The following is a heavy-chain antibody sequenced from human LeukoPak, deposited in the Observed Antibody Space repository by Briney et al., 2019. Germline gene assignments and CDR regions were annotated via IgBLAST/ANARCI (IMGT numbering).Heavy chain of an antibody. D-gene: IGHD3-22*01. CDR3: TTDRYYDNSELQFQH. J-gene: IGHJ1*01. V-gene: IGHV3-15*01. CDR1: GFTLNNAW. Sequence: GGSLRLSCAASGFTLNNAWMSWVRQAPGKGLEWLGRIKRETDGGTIDHAAPVKGRFTISRDDSRNTLYLQMDSLKIEDTAVYYCTTDRYYDNSELQFQHWGQGTLVTVSS. CDR2: IKRETDGGTI.